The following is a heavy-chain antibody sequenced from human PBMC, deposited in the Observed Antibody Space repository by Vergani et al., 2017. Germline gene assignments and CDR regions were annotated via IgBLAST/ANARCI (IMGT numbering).Heavy chain of an antibody. J-gene: IGHJ4*02. CDR3: SRVVYSSGWFRTDY. D-gene: IGHD6-19*01. CDR2: ISAYNGNT. Sequence: QVQLVQSGAEVKKPGASVKVSCKASGYTFTSYGISWVRQAPGQGLEWMGWISAYNGNTNYAQKLQGRVTMTTDTSTSTAYMERSILRSDDTAVYYCSRVVYSSGWFRTDYWGQGTLVTVSS. V-gene: IGHV1-18*01. CDR1: GYTFTSYG.